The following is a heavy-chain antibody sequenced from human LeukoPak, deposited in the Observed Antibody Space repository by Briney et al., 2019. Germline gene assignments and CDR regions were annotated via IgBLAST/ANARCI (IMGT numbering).Heavy chain of an antibody. D-gene: IGHD1-26*01. CDR1: GFTFSSYN. V-gene: IGHV3-21*01. J-gene: IGHJ6*03. Sequence: GGSLRLSCAVSGFTFSSYNMNWVRQAPGKGLEWVSSITSSSRYIYYADSVKDRFTISRDNVKSSLYLQMNSLRAEDTAVYYCARDPYSGSYGDYYYYYMDVWGKGTTVTISS. CDR2: ITSSSRYI. CDR3: ARDPYSGSYGDYYYYYMDV.